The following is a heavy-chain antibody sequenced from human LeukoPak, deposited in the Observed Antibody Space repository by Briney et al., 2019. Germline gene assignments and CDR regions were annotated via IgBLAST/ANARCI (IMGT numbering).Heavy chain of an antibody. V-gene: IGHV3-74*01. CDR3: ARGAKWAYYFDY. J-gene: IGHJ4*02. D-gene: IGHD1-26*01. Sequence: PGGALRLSCAASAFTFNTYWMHWVRQVRGRGVEGVSLINGDESSTNYADSVKGRFTISRDNAKDTLYLHMNSLTAEDTAVYYCARGAKWAYYFDYWGQGTLVTVSS. CDR2: INGDESST. CDR1: AFTFNTYW.